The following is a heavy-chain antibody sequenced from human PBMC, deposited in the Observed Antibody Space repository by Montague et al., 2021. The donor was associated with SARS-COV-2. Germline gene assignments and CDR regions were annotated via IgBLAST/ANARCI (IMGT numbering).Heavy chain of an antibody. CDR2: ISSTGYTI. CDR1: QFTFSRYE. CDR3: ARDSPSSGWSYYFDY. V-gene: IGHV3-48*03. Sequence: SLRLSCAASQFTFSRYEMNWVRQAPGKGLEWVSYISSTGYTIYYADSVKGRFTISRDNAKNLLYLQVNSLRAEDTAIYYCARDSPSSGWSYYFDYWGQGTMVTVSS. D-gene: IGHD6-19*01. J-gene: IGHJ4*02.